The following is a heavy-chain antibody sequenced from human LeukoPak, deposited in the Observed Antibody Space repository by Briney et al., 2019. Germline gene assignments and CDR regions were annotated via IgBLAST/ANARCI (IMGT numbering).Heavy chain of an antibody. Sequence: SETLSPTCTVSGGSSSSYYWSWIRQPAGKGLEWIGRIYSSGSTNYNPSLKSRVTMSVDTSKNQFSLKLRSVTAADTAVYYCASSGLTSVAFDYWGQGTLVTVSS. CDR2: IYSSGST. D-gene: IGHD6-19*01. CDR1: GGSSSSYY. CDR3: ASSGLTSVAFDY. V-gene: IGHV4-4*07. J-gene: IGHJ4*02.